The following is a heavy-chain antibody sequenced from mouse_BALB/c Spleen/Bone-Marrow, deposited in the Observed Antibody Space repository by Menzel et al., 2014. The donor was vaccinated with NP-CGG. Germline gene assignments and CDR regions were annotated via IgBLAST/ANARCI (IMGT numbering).Heavy chain of an antibody. CDR2: IYPSDSYT. CDR1: GYTFTSYW. CDR3: TIPGYFYCSGSYAIDY. Sequence: QVQLQQPGAELVKPGASVKLSCKASGYTFTSYWINWVKQRPGQGLEWIGNIYPSDSYTNYNQKFKDKATLTVDKSSSTAYMQLSSPPSEDSAVYYCTIPGYFYCSGSYAIDYWGQGTSVTVSS. V-gene: IGHV1-69*02. J-gene: IGHJ4*01. D-gene: IGHD6-1*01.